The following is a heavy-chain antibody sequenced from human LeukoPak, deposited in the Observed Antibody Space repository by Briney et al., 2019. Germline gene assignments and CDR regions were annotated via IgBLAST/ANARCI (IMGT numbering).Heavy chain of an antibody. J-gene: IGHJ4*02. CDR2: ISSSGSTI. CDR1: GFTFSDYY. D-gene: IGHD1-26*01. CDR3: TTDVTVPWELLHFV. Sequence: GGSLRLSCAASGFTFSDYYMSWIRQAPGKGLEWVSYISSSGSTIYYADSVKGRFTISGDNAKNSLYLQMNSLRAEDTAVYYCTTDVTVPWELLHFVWGQGTLVTVSS. V-gene: IGHV3-11*01.